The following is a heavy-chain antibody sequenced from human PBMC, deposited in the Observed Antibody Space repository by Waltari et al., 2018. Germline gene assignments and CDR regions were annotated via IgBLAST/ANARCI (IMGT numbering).Heavy chain of an antibody. CDR2: IGGTHSNR. CDR3: TRDLYGSGGDWFDP. J-gene: IGHJ5*02. D-gene: IGHD3-10*01. CDR1: GFDFSDYD. V-gene: IGHV3-21*01. Sequence: EVRLAESGGGLVKPGGSLRLSCTASGFDFSDYDMNWVRQASGTGLEWVSSIGGTHSNRFYADSVKGRFTVSRDNAKNSLSLQMDNLRAEDSGLYYCTRDLYGSGGDWFDPWGQGTLVTVSS.